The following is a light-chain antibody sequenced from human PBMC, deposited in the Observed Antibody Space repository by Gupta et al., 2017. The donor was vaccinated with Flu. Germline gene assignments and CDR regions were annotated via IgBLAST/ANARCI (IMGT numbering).Light chain of an antibody. V-gene: IGKV1-5*03. CDR3: QQYSNNPLT. J-gene: IGKJ3*01. Sequence: GGRVTITCRASQSINSWLAWYQQKPGKAPKLLIYKASSLESGVPSRFSGSGSGTEFTLTISSLQPDDFATYYCQQYSNNPLTFGPGTEVDIK. CDR2: KAS. CDR1: QSINSW.